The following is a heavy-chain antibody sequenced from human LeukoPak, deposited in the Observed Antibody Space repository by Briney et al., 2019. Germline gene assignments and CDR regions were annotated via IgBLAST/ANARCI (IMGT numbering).Heavy chain of an antibody. Sequence: AASVTVTCEASGYTFTGYHMHWVRQAPGQGLEWMGWINPNSGGTKFAQKFQGRVTITRDTSISTAYMALSRLRSDDTAVYYCARDEAYYGLDVWGQGIMVTVSS. V-gene: IGHV1-2*02. CDR2: INPNSGGT. CDR3: ARDEAYYGLDV. J-gene: IGHJ6*02. CDR1: GYTFTGYH.